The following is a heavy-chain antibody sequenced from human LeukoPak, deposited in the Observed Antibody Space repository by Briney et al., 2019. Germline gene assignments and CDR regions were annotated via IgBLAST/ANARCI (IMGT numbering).Heavy chain of an antibody. CDR2: INSDGSST. J-gene: IGHJ4*02. Sequence: GGSLRLSCAASGFIFSSYRMHWVRQAPAKGLAWVSRINSDGSSTDYADSVKGRFTISRDNARNTLYLQMNSLRAEDTAVYYCARDHCVSGYYFDYWGLGTLVTVSS. CDR1: GFIFSSYR. CDR3: ARDHCVSGYYFDY. V-gene: IGHV3-74*01. D-gene: IGHD2-21*02.